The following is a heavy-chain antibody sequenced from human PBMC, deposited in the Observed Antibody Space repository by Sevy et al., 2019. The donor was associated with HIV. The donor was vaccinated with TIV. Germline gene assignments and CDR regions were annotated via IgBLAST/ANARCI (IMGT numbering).Heavy chain of an antibody. V-gene: IGHV3-21*01. J-gene: IGHJ6*02. D-gene: IGHD3-3*01. Sequence: GGSLRLSCAASGFTFSSYSMNWVRQAPGKGLERVSSISSSSSYIYYADSVKGRFTISRDNAKNSLYLQMNSLRAEDTAVYYCARDDSITIFGVVIGHYGMDVWGQGTTVTVSS. CDR1: GFTFSSYS. CDR2: ISSSSSYI. CDR3: ARDDSITIFGVVIGHYGMDV.